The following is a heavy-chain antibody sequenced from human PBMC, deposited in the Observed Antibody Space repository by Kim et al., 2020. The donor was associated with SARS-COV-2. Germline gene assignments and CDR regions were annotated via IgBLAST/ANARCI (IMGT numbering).Heavy chain of an antibody. J-gene: IGHJ4*02. CDR3: AGTAMVRGVTSYFDA. Sequence: PSLKSRVTISVDTSKNQFSLQLSTVTAADTAVYYCAGTAMVRGVTSYFDAWGQGTLVTVSS. V-gene: IGHV4-30-2*04. D-gene: IGHD3-10*01.